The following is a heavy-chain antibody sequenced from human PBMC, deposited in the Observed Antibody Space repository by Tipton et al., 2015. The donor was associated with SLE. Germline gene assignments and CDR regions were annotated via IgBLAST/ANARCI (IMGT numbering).Heavy chain of an antibody. CDR3: AREVPPENSKLSGPLDY. V-gene: IGHV4-30-2*01. CDR1: GGSMNSGGYS. J-gene: IGHJ4*02. Sequence: TLSLTCAVSGGSMNSGGYSWNWIRQPPGKGLEWIGYILHSGSTYYNPSLKSRVTISVDRSRNEFSLELRSVTAADTGLYYCAREVPPENSKLSGPLDYWGQGTLVTVSS. CDR2: ILHSGST. D-gene: IGHD6-13*01.